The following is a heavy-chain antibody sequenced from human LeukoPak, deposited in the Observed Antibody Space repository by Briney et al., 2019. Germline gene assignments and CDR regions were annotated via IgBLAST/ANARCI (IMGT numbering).Heavy chain of an antibody. V-gene: IGHV1-2*02. CDR1: GYTFTGYD. Sequence: GASVRVSCRASGYTFTGYDMHWVRQAPGQGLEWMGWINPNSGGPNYAQKLQGRVTMTRDSPISTAYMWRSRLRSEDTAVYYCARDLYVLVGVTCCSGGGDYRGQGTLVTLSS. D-gene: IGHD1-26*01. CDR2: INPNSGGP. CDR3: ARDLYVLVGVTCCSGGGDY. J-gene: IGHJ4*02.